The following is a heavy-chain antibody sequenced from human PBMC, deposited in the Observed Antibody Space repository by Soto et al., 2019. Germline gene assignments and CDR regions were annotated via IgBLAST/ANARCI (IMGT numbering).Heavy chain of an antibody. CDR3: ARGSTTGKVDS. J-gene: IGHJ4*02. V-gene: IGHV4-30-4*01. Sequence: QVQLQESGPGLVRPSQTLSLTCSVSGASIYNGGYFWSWIRQSPGKGLEWIRHIHNSGSPYNNPSLKSRVTISADTSMNQFSLALTSVTAADTAMYYCARGSTTGKVDSRGQGILVTVSS. CDR1: GASIYNGGYF. CDR2: IHNSGSP.